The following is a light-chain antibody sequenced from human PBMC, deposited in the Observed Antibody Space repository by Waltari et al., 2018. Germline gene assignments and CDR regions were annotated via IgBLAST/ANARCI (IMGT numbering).Light chain of an antibody. V-gene: IGKV1-12*01. Sequence: DIQMTQSPSSVSASVGDRVTIPCGAIQDVSNWLAWYQQKPGKAPNLLIHGASSLQSGVPSRFSGSGSGTEFTLTINGLQPEDFATYYCQQTDSFPLTFGGGTKVEIK. J-gene: IGKJ4*01. CDR2: GAS. CDR1: QDVSNW. CDR3: QQTDSFPLT.